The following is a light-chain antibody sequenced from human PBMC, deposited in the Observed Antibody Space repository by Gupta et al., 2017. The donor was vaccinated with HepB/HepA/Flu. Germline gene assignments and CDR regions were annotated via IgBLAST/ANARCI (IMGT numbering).Light chain of an antibody. Sequence: DIQMTQSPSSVSVSVGDRVTITCRASQGISSWLAWYQQKPGKAPKLLIYDASRGKSGVPSRFRGSGSGTDFTLTISSRQPEDFATYYCQQENSCPITVGRGTKVEIK. V-gene: IGKV1D-12*01. CDR2: DAS. CDR1: QGISSW. CDR3: QQENSCPIT. J-gene: IGKJ4*01.